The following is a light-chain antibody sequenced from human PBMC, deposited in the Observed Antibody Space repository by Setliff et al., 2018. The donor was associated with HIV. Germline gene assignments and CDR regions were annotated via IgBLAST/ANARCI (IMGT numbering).Light chain of an antibody. CDR3: SSYTGSSTLYV. Sequence: QSALTQPASVSGSPGQSITISCTGTSSDVGAYNYVSWYQQDPGKAPELMIYEVSNRPSGVSDRFSGSKSGNTASLTISGLQAEDEADYYCSSYTGSSTLYVFGTGTKGTVL. J-gene: IGLJ1*01. CDR2: EVS. V-gene: IGLV2-14*01. CDR1: SSDVGAYNY.